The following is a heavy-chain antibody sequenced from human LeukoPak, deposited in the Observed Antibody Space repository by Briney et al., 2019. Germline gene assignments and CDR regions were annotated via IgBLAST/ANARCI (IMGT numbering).Heavy chain of an antibody. J-gene: IGHJ4*02. V-gene: IGHV3-23*01. CDR3: AKGGRTVIPRFSDC. D-gene: IGHD4-17*01. CDR2: ISASGDSA. Sequence: GGSLRLSCAASGFTFSSYGMTWARQAPGKGLEWVSSISASGDSAFYADSVKGRFTISRDNSKTTLSLQMNSLRVEDTAIYYCAKGGRTVIPRFSDCWGQGTLVTVSS. CDR1: GFTFSSYG.